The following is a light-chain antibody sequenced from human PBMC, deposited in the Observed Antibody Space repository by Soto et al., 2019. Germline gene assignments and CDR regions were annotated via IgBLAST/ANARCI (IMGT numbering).Light chain of an antibody. J-gene: IGKJ1*01. Sequence: DIVMTQSPDSLAVSLGERATINCKSSQSIFYSSNNKNYLAWYQQKSGQPPKLLIYWASTRESGVPDRFSGSGSGTDFTLTISSLQAEDVPVYYCQQYYSPPPTFGQGTKVEIK. CDR2: WAS. CDR1: QSIFYSSNNKNY. CDR3: QQYYSPPPT. V-gene: IGKV4-1*01.